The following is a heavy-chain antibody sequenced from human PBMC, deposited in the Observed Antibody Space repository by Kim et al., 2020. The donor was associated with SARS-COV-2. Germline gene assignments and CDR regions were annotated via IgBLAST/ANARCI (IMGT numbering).Heavy chain of an antibody. D-gene: IGHD3-16*02. V-gene: IGHV4-39*01. Sequence: LKSRVTISVDTSKNQFSLKLSSVTAADTAVYYCASANYDYVWGSYRPFDYWGQGTLVTVSS. J-gene: IGHJ4*02. CDR3: ASANYDYVWGSYRPFDY.